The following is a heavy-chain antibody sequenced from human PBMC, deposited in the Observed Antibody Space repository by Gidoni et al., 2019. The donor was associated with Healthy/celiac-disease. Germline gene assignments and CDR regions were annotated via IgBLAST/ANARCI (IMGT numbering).Heavy chain of an antibody. CDR3: ARRTEKNSYGYSWTDWYFDL. CDR1: GASISSGCYY. D-gene: IGHD5-18*01. CDR2: IYYSGST. Sequence: QVQLQESGPGLVMPSQTLSLTCTVSGASISSGCYYSSWIRQHPGKGLEWIGYIYYSGSTYYNPSLKSRVTISVETSKNQFSLKLSSVTAADTAVYYCARRTEKNSYGYSWTDWYFDLWGRGTLVTVSS. V-gene: IGHV4-31*03. J-gene: IGHJ2*01.